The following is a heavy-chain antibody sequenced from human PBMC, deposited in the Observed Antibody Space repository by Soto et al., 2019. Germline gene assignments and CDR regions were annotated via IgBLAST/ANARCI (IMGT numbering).Heavy chain of an antibody. CDR1: GGTFGSYA. J-gene: IGHJ4*02. Sequence: QVQLVQSGAEVEKPGSSVTVACTASGGTFGSYAFNWVRQAPGQGLEWMGGIIPMSGTTAYAQKFHGRLTTNADESTSTGYRDLSSLRSEDTANYYCAREGKVTSGHYKEYFEDWGQGTLVTVSS. D-gene: IGHD3-22*01. V-gene: IGHV1-69*01. CDR2: IIPMSGTT. CDR3: AREGKVTSGHYKEYFED.